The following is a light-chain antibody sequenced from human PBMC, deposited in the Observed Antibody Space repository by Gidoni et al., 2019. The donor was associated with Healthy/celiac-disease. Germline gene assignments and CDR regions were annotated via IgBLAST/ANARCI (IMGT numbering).Light chain of an antibody. CDR1: KLEDKY. CDR2: QDT. V-gene: IGLV3-1*01. Sequence: SYELTPAPSVSLSPGQTATITCSRDKLEDKYVCWYQVKPGQSPVLVIYQDTKRPSGIPERFSASNSGNTATLTVSGTQAMDEDDYFCQAWDSSTAVFGTGTKVTVL. CDR3: QAWDSSTAV. J-gene: IGLJ1*01.